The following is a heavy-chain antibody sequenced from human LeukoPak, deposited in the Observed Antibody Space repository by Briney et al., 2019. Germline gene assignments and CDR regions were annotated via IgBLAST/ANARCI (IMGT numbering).Heavy chain of an antibody. CDR1: GFTFSTYW. Sequence: GGSLRLSCAASGFTFSTYWMHWVRQAPGEGLVWVSRINSDDSIINYADSVKGRFTISRDNAKNTLYLQMNSLRVEDTAVYYCAKNRGAGSHYYYHMNVWGKGTTVTVSS. J-gene: IGHJ6*03. V-gene: IGHV3-74*01. D-gene: IGHD1-26*01. CDR2: INSDDSII. CDR3: AKNRGAGSHYYYHMNV.